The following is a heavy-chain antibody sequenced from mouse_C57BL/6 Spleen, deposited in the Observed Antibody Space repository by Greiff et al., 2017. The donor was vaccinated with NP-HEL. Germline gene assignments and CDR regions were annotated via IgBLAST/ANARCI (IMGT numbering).Heavy chain of an antibody. D-gene: IGHD2-4*01. CDR3: ARFGYDYDEYWYFDV. V-gene: IGHV5-15*01. CDR2: ISNLAYSI. CDR1: GFTFSDYG. Sequence: EVQLVESGGGLVQPGGSLKLSCAASGFTFSDYGMAWVRQAPRKGPEWVAFISNLAYSIYYADTVTGRFTISRENAKNTLYLEMSSLRSEETAMYYCARFGYDYDEYWYFDVWGTGTTVTVSS. J-gene: IGHJ1*03.